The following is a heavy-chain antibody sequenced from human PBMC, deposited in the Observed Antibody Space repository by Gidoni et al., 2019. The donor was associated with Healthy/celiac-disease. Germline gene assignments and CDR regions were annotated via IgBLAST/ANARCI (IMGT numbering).Heavy chain of an antibody. D-gene: IGHD6-19*01. Sequence: QVQLVQSGAEVKKPGASVKVSCKASGYTFTSYYMHWVRQAPGQGLEWMGIINPSGGSTSYAQKFQGRVTMTRDTSTSTVYMELSSLRSEDTAVYYCARVVVGPRAGYSSGWYNWFDPWGQGTLVTVSS. J-gene: IGHJ5*02. CDR2: INPSGGST. CDR1: GYTFTSYY. CDR3: ARVVVGPRAGYSSGWYNWFDP. V-gene: IGHV1-46*01.